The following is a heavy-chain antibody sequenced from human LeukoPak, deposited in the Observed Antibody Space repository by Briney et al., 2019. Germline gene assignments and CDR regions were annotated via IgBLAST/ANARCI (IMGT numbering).Heavy chain of an antibody. D-gene: IGHD5-24*01. CDR2: IWYDGTNK. CDR3: ARSRRDNYYYYYGMDV. V-gene: IGHV3-33*01. CDR1: GFTFNTYG. Sequence: GGSLRLSCAASGFTFNTYGMHWVRQAPGKGLEWVAAIWYDGTNKYYADSVKGRFTISRDNSKNTLDLQMNSLRAEDTAVYYCARSRRDNYYYYYGMDVWGQGTTVTVSS. J-gene: IGHJ6*02.